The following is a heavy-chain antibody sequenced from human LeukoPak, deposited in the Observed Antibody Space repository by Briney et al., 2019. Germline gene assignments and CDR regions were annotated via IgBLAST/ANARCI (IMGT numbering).Heavy chain of an antibody. V-gene: IGHV3-23*01. CDR1: GFTFSNYA. D-gene: IGHD3-16*01. CDR3: AKYTTSSGGDLGDY. CDR2: ITGTSDYI. J-gene: IGHJ4*02. Sequence: PGGSLRLSCAASGFTFSNYAMSWVRQAPGRGLEWVSGITGTSDYIFYADSVKGRFTISRDNSKNTLSLQMNSLSDDDTALYCCAKYTTSSGGDLGDYWGQGTLVTVSS.